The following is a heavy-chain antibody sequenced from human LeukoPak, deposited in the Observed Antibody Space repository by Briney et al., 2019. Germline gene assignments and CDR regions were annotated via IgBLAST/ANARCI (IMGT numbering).Heavy chain of an antibody. J-gene: IGHJ4*02. Sequence: SETLSLTCAVSGGSFSGYYWCWIRKPPGTGLEWIGEINHSGTTNYNPSLKSRATISVDTPKDQFSLKLSSVTAADTAVYYCARGRNYWGQGTLVTVSS. CDR2: INHSGTT. V-gene: IGHV4-34*01. CDR1: GGSFSGYY. CDR3: ARGRNY. D-gene: IGHD1-14*01.